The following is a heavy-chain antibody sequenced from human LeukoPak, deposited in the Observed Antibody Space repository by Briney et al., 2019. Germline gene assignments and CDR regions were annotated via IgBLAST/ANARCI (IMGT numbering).Heavy chain of an antibody. CDR3: VREVSQGAAVGKYNWYFDL. CDR1: GFTFSSYD. Sequence: PGGSLRLSCAASGFTFSSYDLHWVRQVTGKSLEWVSAIGAGGDTYYPDPVKGRFTISRENAKNSLYLQMNSLRAGDTAVYYCVREVSQGAAVGKYNWYFDLWGRGTLVTVSS. J-gene: IGHJ2*01. V-gene: IGHV3-13*01. CDR2: IGAGGDT. D-gene: IGHD6-13*01.